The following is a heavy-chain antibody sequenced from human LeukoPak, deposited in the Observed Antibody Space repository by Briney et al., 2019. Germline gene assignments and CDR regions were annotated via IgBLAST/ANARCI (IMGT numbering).Heavy chain of an antibody. V-gene: IGHV4-59*01. CDR1: GGSISSYY. D-gene: IGHD4-17*01. CDR2: IYYSGST. Sequence: SETLSLTCTVSGGSISSYYWSWIRQPPGKGLEWIGYIYYSGSTNFNPSLKSRVTISVDTSKNQFSLKLSSVTAADTAVYYCARGYGDYYFDYWGQGTLVTVSS. J-gene: IGHJ4*02. CDR3: ARGYGDYYFDY.